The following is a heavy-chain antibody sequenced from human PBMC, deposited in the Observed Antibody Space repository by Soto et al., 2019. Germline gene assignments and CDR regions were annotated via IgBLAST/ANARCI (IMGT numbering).Heavy chain of an antibody. J-gene: IGHJ6*02. D-gene: IGHD6-19*01. CDR2: ISAYNGNT. V-gene: IGHV1-18*01. CDR3: ARDRSGWWTTHYYYYGMDV. Sequence: ASVKVSCKASGYTFTSYGISWVRQAPGQGLEWMGWISAYNGNTNYAQKLQGRVTMTTDTSTSTAYMELRSPRSDDTAVYYCARDRSGWWTTHYYYYGMDVWGQGTTVTVSS. CDR1: GYTFTSYG.